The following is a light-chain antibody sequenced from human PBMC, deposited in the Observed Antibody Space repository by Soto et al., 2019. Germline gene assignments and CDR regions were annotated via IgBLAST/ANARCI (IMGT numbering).Light chain of an antibody. V-gene: IGLV2-14*01. CDR1: SSDVGSYNY. Sequence: QSVLTQPASVSGSPGQSITISCTGTSSDVGSYNYVSWYQQHPGKAHKLMIYEVSDRPSGISSRFSGSKSGNTASLTIPGLQTEDEADYYCSSYTRSSTLFGTGTKLTVL. CDR3: SSYTRSSTL. J-gene: IGLJ1*01. CDR2: EVS.